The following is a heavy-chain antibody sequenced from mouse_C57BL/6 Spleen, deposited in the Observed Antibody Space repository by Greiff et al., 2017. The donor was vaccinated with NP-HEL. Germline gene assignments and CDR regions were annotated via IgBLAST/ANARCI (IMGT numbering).Heavy chain of an antibody. CDR2: ISNGGGST. V-gene: IGHV5-12*01. CDR3: ARQGYYGSNYAMDY. J-gene: IGHJ4*01. CDR1: GFTFSDYY. D-gene: IGHD1-1*01. Sequence: EVQVVESGGGLVQPGGSLKLSCAASGFTFSDYYMYWVRQTPEKRLEWVAYISNGGGSTYYPDTVKGRFTISRDNAKNTLYLQMSRLKSEDTAMYYCARQGYYGSNYAMDYWGQGTSVTVSS.